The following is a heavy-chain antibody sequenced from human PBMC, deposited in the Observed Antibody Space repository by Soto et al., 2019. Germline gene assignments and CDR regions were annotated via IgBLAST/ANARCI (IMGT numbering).Heavy chain of an antibody. Sequence: QVQLQESGPGLVKPSETLSLTCTVSGGSISSYYWSWIRQPPGKGLEWIGYIYYSGSTNYNPSLKCRVPTPVDTSKHQFPLKLSSVTAADTAVYYCARGLYGGSDSPWGQGTLVTVSS. D-gene: IGHD5-12*01. CDR3: ARGLYGGSDSP. CDR2: IYYSGST. CDR1: GGSISSYY. V-gene: IGHV4-59*01. J-gene: IGHJ5*02.